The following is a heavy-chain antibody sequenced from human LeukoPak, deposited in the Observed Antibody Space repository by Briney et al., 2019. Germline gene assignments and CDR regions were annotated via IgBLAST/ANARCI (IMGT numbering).Heavy chain of an antibody. CDR1: GFTVSSNY. V-gene: IGHV3-53*04. CDR3: ARDIKSGYCSGGSCYYSYYGMDV. Sequence: PGGSLRLSCAASGFTVSSNYMSWVRQAPGKGLEWASVIYSGGNTYYADSVKGRFTIYRHNSKNTLYLQMNSLRAEDTAVYYCARDIKSGYCSGGSCYYSYYGMDVWGQGTTVTVSS. J-gene: IGHJ6*02. CDR2: IYSGGNT. D-gene: IGHD2-15*01.